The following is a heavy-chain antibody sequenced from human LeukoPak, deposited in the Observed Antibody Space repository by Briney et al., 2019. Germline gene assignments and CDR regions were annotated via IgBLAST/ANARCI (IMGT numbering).Heavy chain of an antibody. CDR3: ARDARYYYGSGPQHMDY. CDR1: GGSISSYY. D-gene: IGHD3-10*01. CDR2: IYTSGST. V-gene: IGHV4-4*07. Sequence: SETLSLTCTVSGGSISSYYWSWIRHPAGKGLEWIGRIYTSGSTNYNPSLKSRVTMSVDTSKNQFSLKLSSVTAADTAVYYCARDARYYYGSGPQHMDYWGQGTLVTASS. J-gene: IGHJ4*02.